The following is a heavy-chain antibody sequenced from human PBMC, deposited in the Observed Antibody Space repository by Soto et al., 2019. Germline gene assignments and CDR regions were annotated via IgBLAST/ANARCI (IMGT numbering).Heavy chain of an antibody. CDR1: GFTFSSYG. V-gene: IGHV3-30*18. D-gene: IGHD3-3*01. CDR2: ISYDGSNK. J-gene: IGHJ6*02. Sequence: ESGGGVVQPGRSLRLSCAASGFTFSSYGMHWVRQAPGKGLEWVAVISYDGSNKYYADSVKGRFTISRDNSKNTLYLQMNSLRAEDTAVYYCAKDVKGVVIMLAGRKYYYGMDVWGQGTTVTVSS. CDR3: AKDVKGVVIMLAGRKYYYGMDV.